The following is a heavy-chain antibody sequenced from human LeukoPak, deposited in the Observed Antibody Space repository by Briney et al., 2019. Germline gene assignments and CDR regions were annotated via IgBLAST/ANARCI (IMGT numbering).Heavy chain of an antibody. J-gene: IGHJ4*02. CDR2: IGGSGIST. Sequence: GGSLGLSCAASGFTFSSYAMTWVRQAPGKGLEWVSAIGGSGISTYYADSVKGRFSISRDNSKNTLYLQMNSLRAEDTAVYYCVKPDYGSGINWGQGTLVTVSS. V-gene: IGHV3-23*01. CDR3: VKPDYGSGIN. D-gene: IGHD3-10*01. CDR1: GFTFSSYA.